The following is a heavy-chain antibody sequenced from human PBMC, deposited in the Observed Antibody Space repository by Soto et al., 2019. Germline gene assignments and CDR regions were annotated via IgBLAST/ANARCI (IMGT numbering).Heavy chain of an antibody. CDR3: ARTLVGATPADY. V-gene: IGHV1-3*01. CDR2: INAGNGNT. Sequence: QVQLVLSGAEVRKPGASVKVSCKASGYTFTSYAMHWVRQAPGQRLEWMGWINAGNGNTKYSQKFQGRVTITRDTSASTAYMELSSLRTEDTAVYYCARTLVGATPADYWGQGTLVTGSS. J-gene: IGHJ4*02. D-gene: IGHD1-26*01. CDR1: GYTFTSYA.